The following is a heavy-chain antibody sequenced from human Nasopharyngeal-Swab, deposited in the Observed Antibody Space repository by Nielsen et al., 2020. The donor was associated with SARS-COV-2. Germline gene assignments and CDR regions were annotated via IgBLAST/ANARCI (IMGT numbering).Heavy chain of an antibody. J-gene: IGHJ6*02. D-gene: IGHD3-3*01. CDR1: GGTFSSYA. V-gene: IGHV1-69*04. CDR3: AGGPGEWLSQYYYYGTDV. CDR2: IIPLLGIA. Sequence: SVKVSCKASGGTFSSYAISWVRQAPGQGLEWMGRIIPLLGIANYAQKFQGRVTITADKSTSTAYMELSSLRSEDTAVYYCAGGPGEWLSQYYYYGTDVWGQGTTVTVSS.